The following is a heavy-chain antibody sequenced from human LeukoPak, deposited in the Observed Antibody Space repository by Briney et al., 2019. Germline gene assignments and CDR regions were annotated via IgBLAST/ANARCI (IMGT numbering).Heavy chain of an antibody. V-gene: IGHV3-33*01. J-gene: IGHJ4*02. CDR1: GFTFSSYG. CDR3: ASQGGYNSPFGY. Sequence: GRSLRLSCAASGFTFSSYGMHWVRQAPGKGLEWVAVIWYDGSNKYYADSVKGRFTISRDNSKNTLYLQMNSLRAEDTAVYYCASQGGYNSPFGYWGQGTLVTVSS. D-gene: IGHD5-24*01. CDR2: IWYDGSNK.